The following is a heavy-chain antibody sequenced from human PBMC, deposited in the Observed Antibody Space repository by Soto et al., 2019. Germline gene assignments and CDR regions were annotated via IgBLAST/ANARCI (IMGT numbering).Heavy chain of an antibody. CDR1: GFPVSYGYY. V-gene: IGHV4-38-2*01. D-gene: IGHD2-2*01. Sequence: SETLSLTCGVSGFPVSYGYYWAWIRQPPGKGLERLGSIYQSGKTYYNPSLKSRLTLSMDTSRNEFSLRLRSVTAADTDASFWATVYSSSVSCYSDYWGPGLRGAVAS. J-gene: IGHJ4*02. CDR3: ATVYSSSVSCYSDY. CDR2: IYQSGKT.